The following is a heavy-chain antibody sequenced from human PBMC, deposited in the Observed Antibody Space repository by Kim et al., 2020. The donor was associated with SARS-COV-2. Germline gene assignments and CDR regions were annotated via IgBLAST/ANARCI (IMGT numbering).Heavy chain of an antibody. V-gene: IGHV3-73*01. CDR2: IRNKANSYAT. D-gene: IGHD3-22*01. CDR3: TSSNYYDSGGSISPEY. J-gene: IGHJ4*01. Sequence: GGSLRLSCAASGFSFSGSAIHWVRQASGKGLEWVGRIRNKANSYATVYAASVRGRFTISRDDLMNTAYLQMNSLQTEDAAVYYCTSSNYYDSGGSISPEYCGHGALVSVSS. CDR1: GFSFSGSA.